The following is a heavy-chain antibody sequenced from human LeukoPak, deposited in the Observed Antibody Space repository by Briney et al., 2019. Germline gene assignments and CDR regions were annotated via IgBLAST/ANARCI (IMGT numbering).Heavy chain of an antibody. CDR2: ISSSSYI. V-gene: IGHV3-21*01. CDR1: GFTFSSYS. J-gene: IGHJ4*02. Sequence: GSQRLSCAASGFTFSSYSMNWVRQAPGKGLEWVSSISSSSYIYYADSVKGRSTISRDNAKNSLYLQMNSLRAEDTAVYYCARDVDTAMVGWYFDYWGQGTLVTVSS. D-gene: IGHD5-18*01. CDR3: ARDVDTAMVGWYFDY.